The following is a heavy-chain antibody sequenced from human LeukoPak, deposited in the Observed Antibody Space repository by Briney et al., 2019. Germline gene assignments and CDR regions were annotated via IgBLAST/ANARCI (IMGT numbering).Heavy chain of an antibody. CDR1: GGSISSSNW. Sequence: PSGTLSLTCAVSGGSISSSNWWSWVRQPPGKGLEWIGEIYHSGSTNYNPSLKSRVTISVDKSKNQFSLKLSSVTAADTAVYYCATRLLSGSSDYPAFDIWGQGTMVTVSS. D-gene: IGHD1-26*01. J-gene: IGHJ3*02. V-gene: IGHV4-4*02. CDR2: IYHSGST. CDR3: ATRLLSGSSDYPAFDI.